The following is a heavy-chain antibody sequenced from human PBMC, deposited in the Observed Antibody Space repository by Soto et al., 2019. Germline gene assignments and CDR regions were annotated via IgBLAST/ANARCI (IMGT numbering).Heavy chain of an antibody. Sequence: LRLSCAASGFTFSNYAMHWVRQAPGKGLEWVAIISYDGSIKYYADSVKGRFTISRDSSKNTLNLQMNSLRTEDTAVYYCARPGYCSGASCYDYFDNWGQGTLVTVSS. CDR3: ARPGYCSGASCYDYFDN. CDR2: ISYDGSIK. J-gene: IGHJ4*02. V-gene: IGHV3-30-3*01. CDR1: GFTFSNYA. D-gene: IGHD2-15*01.